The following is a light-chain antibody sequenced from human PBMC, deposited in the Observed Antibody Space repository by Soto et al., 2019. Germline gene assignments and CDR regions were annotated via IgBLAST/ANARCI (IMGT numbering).Light chain of an antibody. Sequence: EIIMTQSPDILSVSPGARATLSCRASQSVSSSYLAWYQQKPGQAPRLLMSAASSRATGIPDRFSGSGSGTDFTLTISRLEAEDFAVYYCQQSSSSPITFGQGTRLENK. J-gene: IGKJ5*01. CDR3: QQSSSSPIT. CDR2: AAS. CDR1: QSVSSSY. V-gene: IGKV3-20*01.